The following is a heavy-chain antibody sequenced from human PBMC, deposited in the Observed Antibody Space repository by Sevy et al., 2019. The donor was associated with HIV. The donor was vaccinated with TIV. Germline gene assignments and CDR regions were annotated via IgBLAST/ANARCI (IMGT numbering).Heavy chain of an antibody. Sequence: GGSLRLSCAASGFTFSSYGMHWVRQAPGKGLEWVAVIWNDGSGKYYADSVKGRFSISRENSKNTLYLQMNSLRAEDTAVYYCAMNYYDSSGSSYSFDFWGQGTLVTVSS. D-gene: IGHD3-22*01. CDR1: GFTFSSYG. J-gene: IGHJ4*02. CDR2: IWNDGSGK. CDR3: AMNYYDSSGSSYSFDF. V-gene: IGHV3-33*03.